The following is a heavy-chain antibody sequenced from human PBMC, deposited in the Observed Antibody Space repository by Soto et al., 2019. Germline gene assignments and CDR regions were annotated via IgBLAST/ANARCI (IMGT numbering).Heavy chain of an antibody. V-gene: IGHV6-1*01. CDR2: TYYRSKWYN. Sequence: QVQLQQSGPGLVKPSQTLSLTCAISGDSVSSVAWNWIRQSTSRGLEWLGRTYYRSKWYNDYAVSVTSRITINPDTSQNPFTLHLNSVTPTDTAVYYCARSGTIFGLITGFLDYWGQGTLVTVSS. J-gene: IGHJ4*02. CDR1: GDSVSSVA. D-gene: IGHD3-3*01. CDR3: ARSGTIFGLITGFLDY.